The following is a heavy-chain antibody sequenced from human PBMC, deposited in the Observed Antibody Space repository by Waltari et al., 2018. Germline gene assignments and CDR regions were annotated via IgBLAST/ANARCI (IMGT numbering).Heavy chain of an antibody. CDR2: IINSGSTI. CDR1: GFTFSAYY. Sequence: QVQLVDSGGGLVKPGESLRLSCAASGFTFSAYYMGWIRQAPGKGLEWVAYIINSGSTIYYADSVKGRFSISRDNAKNSLYLQMNSLRRDDTAMYYCLRPPGDRRRDYWGQGTLVTVSS. CDR3: LRPPGDRRRDY. D-gene: IGHD3-10*01. J-gene: IGHJ4*02. V-gene: IGHV3-11*01.